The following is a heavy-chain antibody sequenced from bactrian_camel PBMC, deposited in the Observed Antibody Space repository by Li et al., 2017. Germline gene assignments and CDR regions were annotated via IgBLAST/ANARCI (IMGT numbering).Heavy chain of an antibody. CDR2: MDSLGRT. CDR1: ETRYC. D-gene: IGHD6*01. V-gene: IGHV3S53*01. Sequence: HVQLVESGGGSVQPGESLRLTCTFSETRYCMGWFRQPPGKDREGVAVMDSLGRTKYADSVNGRFTISKGNKKTILNLGMHNLKPEDTGVYYCAAETFGSCSWRPGAADFSLWSQGTQVTVS. J-gene: IGHJ6*01. CDR3: AAETFGSCSWRPGAADFSL.